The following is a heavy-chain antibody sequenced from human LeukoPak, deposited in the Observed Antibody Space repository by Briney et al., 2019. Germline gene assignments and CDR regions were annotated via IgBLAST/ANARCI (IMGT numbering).Heavy chain of an antibody. CDR2: ISGSGGSR. Sequence: GGSLRLSCAASVFTFSSYAMSWVRQAPGKGLEWVSAISGSGGSRYHAECVKGRFTIPIQNSKKTPYLQMNSLRSEDPAVYYCATPEWGVAGPAARYYSYGMDVWGQGTTVTVSS. D-gene: IGHD2-2*01. J-gene: IGHJ6*02. V-gene: IGHV3-23*01. CDR1: VFTFSSYA. CDR3: ATPEWGVAGPAARYYSYGMDV.